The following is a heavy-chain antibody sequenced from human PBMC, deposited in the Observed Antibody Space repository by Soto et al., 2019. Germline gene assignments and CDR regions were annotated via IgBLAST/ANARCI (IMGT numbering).Heavy chain of an antibody. D-gene: IGHD4-17*01. CDR2: IYYSGST. V-gene: IGHV4-59*08. Sequence: QVQLQESGPGLVKPSETLSLTCTVSGGSISSYYWSWIRQPPGKGLEWIGYIYYSGSTNYNPSLKSRVTISVDTSKNQFSLKLSSVTAADTAVYYCASQGGSDYGEFDYWGQGTLVTVSS. J-gene: IGHJ4*02. CDR3: ASQGGSDYGEFDY. CDR1: GGSISSYY.